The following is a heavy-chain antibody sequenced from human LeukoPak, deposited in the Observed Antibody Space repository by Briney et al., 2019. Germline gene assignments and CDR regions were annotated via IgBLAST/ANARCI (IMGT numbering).Heavy chain of an antibody. V-gene: IGHV3-74*01. Sequence: PGGSLRLSCAASGFTFSSCWMHWVRQAPGKGPVWVSRINTDGSTTTYADSVKGRFTISRDNAKNTLYLQMNSLRAEDTAVYYCARATYYYDSSGYRAVYYFDYWGQGTLVSVSS. CDR1: GFTFSSCW. CDR3: ARATYYYDSSGYRAVYYFDY. J-gene: IGHJ4*02. CDR2: INTDGSTT. D-gene: IGHD3-22*01.